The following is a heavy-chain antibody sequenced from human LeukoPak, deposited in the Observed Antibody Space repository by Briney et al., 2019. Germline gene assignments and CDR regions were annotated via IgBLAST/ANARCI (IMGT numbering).Heavy chain of an antibody. CDR1: GGSISSYY. V-gene: IGHV4-59*01. J-gene: IGHJ5*02. CDR2: IYYSGST. D-gene: IGHD6-19*01. Sequence: SETLSLTCTVSGGSISSYYWSWIRQPPGKGLEWIGYIYYSGSTNYNPSLKSRVTISVDTSKNRFSLKLSSVTAADTAVYYCARPTVAGTSGFDPWGQGTLVTVSS. CDR3: ARPTVAGTSGFDP.